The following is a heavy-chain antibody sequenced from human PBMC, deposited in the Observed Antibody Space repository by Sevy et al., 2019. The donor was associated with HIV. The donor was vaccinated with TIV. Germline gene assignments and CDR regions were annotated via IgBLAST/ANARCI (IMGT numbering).Heavy chain of an antibody. J-gene: IGHJ4*02. Sequence: GGSLRLSCTASGFSFSNYAMYWVRQAPGEGLEWVAVISTDGNIKDYADSVKGRFTISRDNFKNTLYLQMNSLRAEDSAVYYWASHYYDSTGYYYPLDYGGLGTRVTVS. V-gene: IGHV3-30*04. CDR3: ASHYYDSTGYYYPLDY. CDR1: GFSFSNYA. CDR2: ISTDGNIK. D-gene: IGHD3-22*01.